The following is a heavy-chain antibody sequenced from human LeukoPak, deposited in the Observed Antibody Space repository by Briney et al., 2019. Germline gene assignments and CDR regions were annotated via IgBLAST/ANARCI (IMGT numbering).Heavy chain of an antibody. CDR2: ISGSGGST. D-gene: IGHD2-21*01. V-gene: IGHV3-23*01. CDR1: GFTFSSYW. Sequence: PGGSLRLSCAASGFTFSSYWMSWVRQAPGKGREWVSAISGSGGSTYYADSVKGRFTISRDNSKNTLYLQMNSLRAEDTAVYYCAKFLPTHIVVANYYFDYWGQGTLVTVSS. CDR3: AKFLPTHIVVANYYFDY. J-gene: IGHJ4*02.